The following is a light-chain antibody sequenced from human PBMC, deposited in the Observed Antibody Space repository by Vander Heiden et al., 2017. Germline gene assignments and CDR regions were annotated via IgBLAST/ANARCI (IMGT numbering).Light chain of an antibody. CDR2: DAS. CDR3: LQYGSTPFT. Sequence: VLTQSPATLSLSPGARATLSCGASQSVSRNYIAWYQQKSGLPPRLVIYDASTTASGIPDRFSGSASGTEFTLTINILEPEDLALFYCLQYGSTPFTFGGGTTLEIK. J-gene: IGKJ4*01. CDR1: QSVSRNY. V-gene: IGKV3D-20*01.